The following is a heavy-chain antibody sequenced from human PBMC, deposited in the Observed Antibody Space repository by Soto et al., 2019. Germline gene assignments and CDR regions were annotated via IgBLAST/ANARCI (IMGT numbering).Heavy chain of an antibody. J-gene: IGHJ5*02. CDR3: ARDMHAGFTHYFDP. D-gene: IGHD1-26*01. CDR1: NDSIRSGTYY. Sequence: SETLSLTCTVSNDSIRSGTYYWAWIRQPPGRGLEWMGSLSYLGTTDYNPSLKSRVTISKDASKNQFSLKLTSVTAADTAVYYCARDMHAGFTHYFDPWGQGTLVTVSS. V-gene: IGHV4-39*02. CDR2: LSYLGTT.